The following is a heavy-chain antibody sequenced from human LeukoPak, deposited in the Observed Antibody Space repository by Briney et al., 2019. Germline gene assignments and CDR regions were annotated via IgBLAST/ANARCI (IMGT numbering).Heavy chain of an antibody. V-gene: IGHV1-24*01. CDR1: GYTFTSYY. J-gene: IGHJ4*02. Sequence: GASVKVSCKASGYTFTSYYMHWVRQAPGKGLEWMGGFDPEDGETIYAQKFQGRVTMTEDTSTDTAYMELSSLRSEDTAVYYCATFYDFWSGYYPFDYWGQGTLVTVSS. CDR2: FDPEDGET. D-gene: IGHD3-3*01. CDR3: ATFYDFWSGYYPFDY.